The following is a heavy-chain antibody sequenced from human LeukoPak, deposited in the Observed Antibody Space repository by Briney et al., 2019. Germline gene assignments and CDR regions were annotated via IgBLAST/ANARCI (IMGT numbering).Heavy chain of an antibody. CDR3: ARDTTYYESSAYYDSYDI. Sequence: GGSLRLSCEASGFSFSMYWMAWVRQAPGKGLEWVANIKRDGSERHCLDSVRGRFTVSRDNAKNSLYLQLNSLRAEDTAVYFCARDTTYYESSAYYDSYDIWGQGTMVTVPS. CDR1: GFSFSMYW. D-gene: IGHD3-22*01. J-gene: IGHJ3*02. CDR2: IKRDGSER. V-gene: IGHV3-7*01.